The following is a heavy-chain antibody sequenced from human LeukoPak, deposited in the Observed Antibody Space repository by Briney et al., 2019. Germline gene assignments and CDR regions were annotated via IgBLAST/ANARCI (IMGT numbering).Heavy chain of an antibody. D-gene: IGHD3-10*01. V-gene: IGHV4-34*01. CDR1: GGSFSDFY. CDR2: INHTGST. J-gene: IGHJ6*02. Sequence: SETLSLTCAVYGGSFSDFYWSWIRQPPGKGLEWIGDINHTGSTDDNPSLRSRVTISVDTSENQFSLRLSSVTAADTAIYYCARGLSVYYYGSGRHYYGMDVWGQGTTVTVSS. CDR3: ARGLSVYYYGSGRHYYGMDV.